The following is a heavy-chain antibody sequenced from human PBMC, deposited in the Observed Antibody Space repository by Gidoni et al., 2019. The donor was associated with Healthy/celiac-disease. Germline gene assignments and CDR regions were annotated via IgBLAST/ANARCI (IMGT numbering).Heavy chain of an antibody. J-gene: IGHJ4*02. CDR1: GFTFDDYA. V-gene: IGHV3-9*01. CDR3: AKVSSSSSPFFDY. CDR2: ISWNSGSI. D-gene: IGHD6-6*01. Sequence: EVQLVESGGGLVQPGRSLRLSCAASGFTFDDYAMRWVRQAPGKGLEWVSGISWNSGSIGYADSVKGRFTISRDNAKNSLYLQMNSLRAEDTALYYCAKVSSSSSPFFDYWGQGTLVTVSS.